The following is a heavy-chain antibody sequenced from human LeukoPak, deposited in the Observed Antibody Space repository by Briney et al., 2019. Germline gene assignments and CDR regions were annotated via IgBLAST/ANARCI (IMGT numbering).Heavy chain of an antibody. CDR2: LNPHSGVT. V-gene: IGHV1-2*02. D-gene: IGHD6-13*01. CDR3: ARDGGYSGSCPDS. CDR1: GYTFTDFY. Sequence: ASVKVSCKASGYTFTDFYIHWMRRAPGQGLEWMGWLNPHSGVTHYAQEFQGRVIMTRDTSIRTAYLEVTGLKFDDTAVYYCARDGGYSGSCPDSWGQGTLVTVSS. J-gene: IGHJ5*01.